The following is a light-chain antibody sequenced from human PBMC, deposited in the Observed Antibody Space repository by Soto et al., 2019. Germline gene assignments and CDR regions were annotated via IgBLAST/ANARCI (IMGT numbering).Light chain of an antibody. CDR2: AAS. CDR3: QQSYRTPYT. V-gene: IGKV1-39*01. CDR1: QSSRNY. Sequence: DIQMTQSPSSLSASVGDRVTITCRASQSSRNYLNWYQQKPGKAPKLLIYAASSLQSGVPSRFSGGGSGTDFTLTISSLQPEDFATYYCQQSYRTPYTFGQGTKLEIK. J-gene: IGKJ2*01.